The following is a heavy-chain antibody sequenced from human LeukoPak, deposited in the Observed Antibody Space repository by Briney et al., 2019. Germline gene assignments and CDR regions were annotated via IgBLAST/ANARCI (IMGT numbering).Heavy chain of an antibody. V-gene: IGHV1-46*01. CDR3: ASGGDQHYYDSSLYFDY. D-gene: IGHD3-22*01. Sequence: ASVKVSCKASGYTFTSYYMHWVRQAACQGLDWMGIINPSGGSTSYAQKFQGRVTMTRDTSTSTVYMELSSLRSEDTAVYYCASGGDQHYYDSSLYFDYWGQGTLVTVSS. CDR1: GYTFTSYY. CDR2: INPSGGST. J-gene: IGHJ4*02.